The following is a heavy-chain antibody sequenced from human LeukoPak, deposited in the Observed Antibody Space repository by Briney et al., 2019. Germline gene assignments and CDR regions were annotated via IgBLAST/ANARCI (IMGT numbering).Heavy chain of an antibody. D-gene: IGHD1-7*01. V-gene: IGHV1-18*01. CDR3: ARDAMELRRGYYYGMDV. CDR1: GYTFTSYG. Sequence: GASVKVSCKASGYTFTSYGISWVRQAPGQGLEWMGWISAYNGKTNYAQKLQGRVTMTTDTSTSTAYMELRSLRSDDTAVYHCARDAMELRRGYYYGMDVWGQGTTVTVSS. CDR2: ISAYNGKT. J-gene: IGHJ6*02.